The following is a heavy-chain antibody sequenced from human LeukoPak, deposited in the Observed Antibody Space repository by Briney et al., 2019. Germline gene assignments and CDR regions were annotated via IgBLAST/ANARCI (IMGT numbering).Heavy chain of an antibody. Sequence: SVKISCKASGGTFRSYAISWVRQAPGQGLEWMGGIIPIFGTANYAQKFQGRVTITADESTSTAYMELSSLRSEDTAVYYCARYAGDYYDSSGYIKQIDWFDPWGQGTLVTVSS. CDR3: ARYAGDYYDSSGYIKQIDWFDP. J-gene: IGHJ5*02. V-gene: IGHV1-69*13. CDR1: GGTFRSYA. D-gene: IGHD3-22*01. CDR2: IIPIFGTA.